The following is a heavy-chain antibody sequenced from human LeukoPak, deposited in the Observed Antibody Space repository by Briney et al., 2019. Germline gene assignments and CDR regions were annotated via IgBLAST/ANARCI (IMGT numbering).Heavy chain of an antibody. Sequence: GESLKISCKGSGYSFTNYWISWVRQMPGKGLEWMGRIDPSDSYTNYSPSFQGHVTISTDKSISTAYLQWSSLKASDTAMYYCARDDSSGYDYWGQGTLVSVSS. CDR1: GYSFTNYW. V-gene: IGHV5-10-1*01. J-gene: IGHJ4*02. D-gene: IGHD3-22*01. CDR2: IDPSDSYT. CDR3: ARDDSSGYDY.